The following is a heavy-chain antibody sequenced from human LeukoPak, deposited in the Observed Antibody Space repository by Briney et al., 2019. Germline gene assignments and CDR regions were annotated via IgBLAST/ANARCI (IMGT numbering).Heavy chain of an antibody. Sequence: SETLSLTCTVSGGSISSSSYYWGWIRQPPGKGLEWIGSIYYSGSTYDNPSLKSRVTISVDTSKNQFSLKLSSVTAADTAVYYCARNGGGATGLYYYYYMDVWGKGTTVTISS. J-gene: IGHJ6*03. D-gene: IGHD1-26*01. CDR2: IYYSGST. V-gene: IGHV4-39*01. CDR3: ARNGGGATGLYYYYYMDV. CDR1: GGSISSSSYY.